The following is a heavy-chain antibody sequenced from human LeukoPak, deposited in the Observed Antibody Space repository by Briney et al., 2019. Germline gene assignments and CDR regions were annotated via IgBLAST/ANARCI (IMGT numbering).Heavy chain of an antibody. V-gene: IGHV3-7*03. Sequence: GGSLRLSREASGFTFSSYWMTWVRQAPGKGLEWVANIKQDGSEKYYVDSVKGRFTISRDNAKNSLYLQMNSLRVEDTAVYYCARGPPTRYMVRGVIDYWGQGTLVTVSS. J-gene: IGHJ4*02. CDR2: IKQDGSEK. CDR3: ARGPPTRYMVRGVIDY. D-gene: IGHD3-10*01. CDR1: GFTFSSYW.